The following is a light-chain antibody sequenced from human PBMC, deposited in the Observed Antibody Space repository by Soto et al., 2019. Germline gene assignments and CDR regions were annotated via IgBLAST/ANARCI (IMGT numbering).Light chain of an antibody. CDR2: GAS. Sequence: EIVMTQSPATLSVSPGERATLSCRASQSISNNLAWYQQKPGQDPRLLIYGASTRATGIPARFSGSGSGTEFTLTISSLQSEDFAVYYCHQYHNWPPWTFGQGTKVEIK. J-gene: IGKJ1*01. CDR1: QSISNN. CDR3: HQYHNWPPWT. V-gene: IGKV3-15*01.